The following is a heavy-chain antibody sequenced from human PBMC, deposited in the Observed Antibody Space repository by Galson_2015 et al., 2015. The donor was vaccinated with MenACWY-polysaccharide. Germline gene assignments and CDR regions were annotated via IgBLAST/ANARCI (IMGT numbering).Heavy chain of an antibody. V-gene: IGHV3-21*01. CDR1: GFIFSSYS. CDR2: ISRSSRSI. D-gene: IGHD1-1*01. CDR3: ALYNWNDKGGALDI. Sequence: SLRLSCAASGFIFSSYSMTWVRQAPGKGLDWVASISRSSRSIYYPDSVRGRFTISSDNDKKSLYLQMNSLRDEDTAVYYCALYNWNDKGGALDIWGRGTMVTVSS. J-gene: IGHJ3*02.